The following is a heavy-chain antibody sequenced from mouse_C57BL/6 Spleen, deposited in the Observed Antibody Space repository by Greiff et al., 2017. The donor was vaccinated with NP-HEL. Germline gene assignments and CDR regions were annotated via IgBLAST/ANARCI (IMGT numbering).Heavy chain of an antibody. V-gene: IGHV1-55*01. CDR1: GYTFTSYW. CDR2: IYPGSGST. CDR3: ARRYYGSSLWYFDV. J-gene: IGHJ1*03. Sequence: VKLQQPGAELVKPGASVKMSCKASGYTFTSYWITWVKQRPGQGLEWIGDIYPGSGSTNYNEKFKSKATLTVDTSSSTAYMQLSSLTSEDSAVYYCARRYYGSSLWYFDVWGTGTTVTVSS. D-gene: IGHD1-1*01.